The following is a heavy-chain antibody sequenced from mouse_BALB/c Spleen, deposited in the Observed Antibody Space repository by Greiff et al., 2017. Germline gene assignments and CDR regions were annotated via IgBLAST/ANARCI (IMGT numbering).Heavy chain of an antibody. J-gene: IGHJ2*01. CDR3: ARLLRSY. V-gene: IGHV1-82*01. Sequence: QVQLQQSGPELVKPGASVKISCKASGYAFSSSWMNWVKQRPGQGLEWIGRIYPGDGDTNYNGKFKGKATLTADKSSSTAYMQLSSLTSVDSAVYFCARLLRSYWGQGTTLTVSS. D-gene: IGHD1-1*01. CDR2: IYPGDGDT. CDR1: GYAFSSSW.